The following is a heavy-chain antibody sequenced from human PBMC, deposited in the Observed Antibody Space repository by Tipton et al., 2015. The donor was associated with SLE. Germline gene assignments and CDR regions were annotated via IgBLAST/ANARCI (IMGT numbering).Heavy chain of an antibody. J-gene: IGHJ4*02. CDR1: GFTFNNYA. CDR2: ISSSGSTI. Sequence: SLRLSCAGSGFTFNNYAMSWVRQAPGKGLEWLSYISSSGSTIYYADSVEGRFTISRDNAKNSLDLQMNSLRVEDTAVYYCARISGLGNYAHADSWGQGTLITVSS. D-gene: IGHD3-16*01. V-gene: IGHV3-11*01. CDR3: ARISGLGNYAHADS.